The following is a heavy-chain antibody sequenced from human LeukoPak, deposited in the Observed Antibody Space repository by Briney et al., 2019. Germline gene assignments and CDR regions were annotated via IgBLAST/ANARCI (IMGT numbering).Heavy chain of an antibody. V-gene: IGHV1-2*02. CDR3: ARGDFGSGSHFDS. J-gene: IGHJ4*02. Sequence: GASVKVSCKASGYTFTANYVHWVRQAPGQGLEWVGWINPNSGTTTYAQKFQGRVTVTRDTSITTVYMELTRLKSDDTAVYYCARGDFGSGSHFDSWGRGTLVTVSS. D-gene: IGHD3-10*01. CDR1: GYTFTANY. CDR2: INPNSGTT.